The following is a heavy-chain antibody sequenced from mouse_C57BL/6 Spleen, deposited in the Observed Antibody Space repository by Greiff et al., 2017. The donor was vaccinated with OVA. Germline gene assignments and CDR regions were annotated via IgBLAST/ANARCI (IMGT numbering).Heavy chain of an antibody. D-gene: IGHD4-1*02. Sequence: VHLVESGPGLVAPSQSLSITCTVSGFSLTSYAISWVRQPPGKGLEWLGVIWTGGGTNYNSALKSRLSISNDNSKSQVFLKMNSLQTDDTARYYCAAQLGRQDGFAYWGQGTLVTVSA. CDR3: AAQLGRQDGFAY. CDR2: IWTGGGT. CDR1: GFSLTSYA. V-gene: IGHV2-9-1*01. J-gene: IGHJ3*01.